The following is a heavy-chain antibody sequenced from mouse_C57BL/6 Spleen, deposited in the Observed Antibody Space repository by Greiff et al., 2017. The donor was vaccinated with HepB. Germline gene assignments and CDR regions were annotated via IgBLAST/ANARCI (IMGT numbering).Heavy chain of an antibody. CDR1: GFTFSSYA. CDR3: ARGDGTYYAMDY. CDR2: ISDGGSYT. D-gene: IGHD2-1*01. Sequence: EVQLVESGGGLVKPGGSLKLSCAASGFTFSSYAMSWVRQTPEKRLEWVATISDGGSYTYYPDNVKGRFTISRDNAKNNLYLQMRHLKSVDTAMYYCARGDGTYYAMDYWGQGTSVTVSS. V-gene: IGHV5-4*01. J-gene: IGHJ4*01.